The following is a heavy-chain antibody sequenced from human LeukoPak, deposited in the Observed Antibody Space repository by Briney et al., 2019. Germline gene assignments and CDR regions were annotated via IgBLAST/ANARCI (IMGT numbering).Heavy chain of an antibody. V-gene: IGHV4-59*01. J-gene: IGHJ4*02. CDR2: MFFSGST. CDR3: ARESGYIYGYNEKFFDY. CDR1: GGSINSYY. Sequence: KPSETLSLTCTVSGGSINSYYWSWIRQPPGKGLERIGYMFFSGSTNYNPSLKSRVTISVDTSKNQFSLKLSSVTAADTAVYYCARESGYIYGYNEKFFDYWGQGTLVTVSS. D-gene: IGHD5-18*01.